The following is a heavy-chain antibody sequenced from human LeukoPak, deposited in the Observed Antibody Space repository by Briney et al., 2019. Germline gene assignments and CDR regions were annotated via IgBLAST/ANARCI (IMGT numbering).Heavy chain of an antibody. CDR1: GYTFTGYY. CDR3: ARDPYYYDSSGYHDWYFDL. CDR2: INPNSGGT. Sequence: ASVKVSCKASGYTFTGYYMHWVRPAPGQGLEWMGWINPNSGGTNYAQKFQGRVTMTRDTSISTAYMELSRLRSDDTAVYYCARDPYYYDSSGYHDWYFDLWGRGTLVTVSS. J-gene: IGHJ2*01. D-gene: IGHD3-22*01. V-gene: IGHV1-2*02.